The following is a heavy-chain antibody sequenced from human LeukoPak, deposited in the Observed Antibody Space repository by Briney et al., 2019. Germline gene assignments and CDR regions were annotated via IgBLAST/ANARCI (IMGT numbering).Heavy chain of an antibody. Sequence: PGGSLRLSCAASGFTFSSYWMSWVRQAPGKGLEWVANIKKDGSENYYVDSVKGRFTISRDNSKNTLYLQMNSLRAEDTAVYYCAGTSKYSSGWGIDYWGQGTLVTVSS. CDR1: GFTFSSYW. J-gene: IGHJ4*02. CDR3: AGTSKYSSGWGIDY. D-gene: IGHD6-19*01. V-gene: IGHV3-7*01. CDR2: IKKDGSEN.